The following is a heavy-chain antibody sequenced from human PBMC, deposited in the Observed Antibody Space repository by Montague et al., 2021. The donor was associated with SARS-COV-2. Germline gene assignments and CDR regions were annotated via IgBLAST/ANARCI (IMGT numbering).Heavy chain of an antibody. J-gene: IGHJ5*02. V-gene: IGHV4-4*02. CDR3: TRVRGGCSGSGSPFDP. CDR1: GDSISSSYW. CDR2: IFHTGIT. Sequence: SETLSLTCDVSGDSISSSYWWNWVRQPPGKGLEWIGEIFHTGITNYNPSLESRVTISVDKSKNQCSLRLSPVTAADTAVYYCTRVRGGCSGSGSPFDPWGQGTLVTVSS. D-gene: IGHD3-3*01.